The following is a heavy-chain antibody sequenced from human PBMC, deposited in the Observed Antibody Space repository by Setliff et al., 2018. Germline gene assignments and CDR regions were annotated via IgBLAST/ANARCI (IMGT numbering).Heavy chain of an antibody. D-gene: IGHD3-3*01. CDR1: GYRFTSYW. CDR2: IYPGDSVT. J-gene: IGHJ3*02. V-gene: IGHV5-51*01. Sequence: GESLTISCKGSGYRFTSYWIGWVRQMPGKGLEWMGIIYPGDSVTRYSPSFQGQVTISADKSISTAYLQWSSLKASDTAMYYCARQAISGSDAFDIWGQGTLVTVSS. CDR3: ARQAISGSDAFDI.